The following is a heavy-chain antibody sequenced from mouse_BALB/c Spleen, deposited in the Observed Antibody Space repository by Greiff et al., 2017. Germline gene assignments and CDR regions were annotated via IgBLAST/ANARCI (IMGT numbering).Heavy chain of an antibody. J-gene: IGHJ4*01. D-gene: IGHD2-4*01. CDR3: ARNDYDGGDYAMDY. CDR2: INSNGGST. V-gene: IGHV5-6-2*01. CDR1: GFTFSSYY. Sequence: EVQGVESGGGLVKLGGSLKLSCAASGFTFSSYYMSWVRQTPEKRLELVAAINSNGGSTYYPDTVKGRFTISRDNAKNTLYLQMSSLKSEDTALYYCARNDYDGGDYAMDYWGQGTSVTVSS.